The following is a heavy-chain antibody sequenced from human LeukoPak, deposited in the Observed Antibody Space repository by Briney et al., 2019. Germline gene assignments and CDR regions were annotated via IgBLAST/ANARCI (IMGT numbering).Heavy chain of an antibody. D-gene: IGHD6-19*01. CDR3: ASRMGSGFDY. J-gene: IGHJ4*02. CDR1: GGSFSGYY. Sequence: PSETLSLTCAVYGGSFSGYYWSWIRQPPGKGLEWIGEINHSGSTNYNPSLKSRVTISVDTSKNQFSLKLNSVTAADTAVYYCASRMGSGFDYWGQGTLVTVSS. V-gene: IGHV4-34*01. CDR2: INHSGST.